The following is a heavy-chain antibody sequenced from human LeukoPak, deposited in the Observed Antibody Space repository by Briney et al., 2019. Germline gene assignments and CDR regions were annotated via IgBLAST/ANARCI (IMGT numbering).Heavy chain of an antibody. CDR2: IIPIFGTA. CDR1: GNTFTSYD. V-gene: IGHV1-69*01. CDR3: ARVATIIY. D-gene: IGHD5-24*01. Sequence: SVKVSCKASGNTFTSYDINWVRQATGQGLEWMGGIIPIFGTANYAQKFQGRVTITADESTSTAYMELSSLRSEDTAVYYCARVATIIYWGQGTLVTVSS. J-gene: IGHJ4*02.